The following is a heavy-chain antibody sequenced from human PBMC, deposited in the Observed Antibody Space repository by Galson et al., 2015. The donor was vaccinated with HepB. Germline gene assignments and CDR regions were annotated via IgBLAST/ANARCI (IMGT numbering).Heavy chain of an antibody. Sequence: SLRLSCAASGFTVSSNYMSWVRQAPGKGLEWVSVIYSGGSTYYADSVKGRFTISRDNSKNTLYLQMNSLRAEDTAVYYCARDLGDYSNYGYYGMDVWGQGTTVTVSS. V-gene: IGHV3-53*01. CDR1: GFTVSSNY. CDR3: ARDLGDYSNYGYYGMDV. D-gene: IGHD4-11*01. J-gene: IGHJ6*02. CDR2: IYSGGST.